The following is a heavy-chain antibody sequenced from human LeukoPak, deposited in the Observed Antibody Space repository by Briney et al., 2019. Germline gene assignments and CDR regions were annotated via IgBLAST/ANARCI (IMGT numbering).Heavy chain of an antibody. J-gene: IGHJ4*02. CDR2: ISLTGLT. CDR3: SRENGAFSPFGY. V-gene: IGHV4-4*02. D-gene: IGHD2-8*01. CDR1: GGSISNTNW. Sequence: ESSGTLSLTCGVSGGSISNTNWWSWVRQPPGQGLEWIGEISLTGLTHYNPSLESRVTVSLDKSKTQLSLNLTSVTAADTAVYYCSRENGAFSPFGYWGQGTLVTVLS.